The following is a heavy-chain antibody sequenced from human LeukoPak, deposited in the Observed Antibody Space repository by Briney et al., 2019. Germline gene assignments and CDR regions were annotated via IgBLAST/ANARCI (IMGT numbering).Heavy chain of an antibody. J-gene: IGHJ3*02. CDR2: ISGSGGST. CDR1: GFTFSSYA. V-gene: IGHV3-23*01. D-gene: IGHD2-2*01. Sequence: GGSLRLSCAASGFTFSSYAMSWVRQAPGKGLEWVAAISGSGGSTYYADSVKGRFTISRDNSKNTLYLQMNSLRAEDTAVYYCAKLGEPAVNAFDIWGQGTMVTVSS. CDR3: AKLGEPAVNAFDI.